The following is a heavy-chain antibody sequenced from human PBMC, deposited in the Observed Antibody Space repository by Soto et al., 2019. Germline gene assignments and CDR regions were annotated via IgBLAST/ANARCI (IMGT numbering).Heavy chain of an antibody. CDR2: INQSGST. D-gene: IGHD3-9*01. CDR3: ARGPWKYYDILTGSPRRSSWFDP. J-gene: IGHJ5*02. CDR1: GGSFFNYE. Sequence: SETLSLTCAVYGGSFFNYEWTWIRQPPRKGLEWIGEIKHREINQSGSTNYNPSLKSRVTISVDTSKNQFSLKLSSVTAADTAVYYCARGPWKYYDILTGSPRRSSWFDPWGQGTLVTVSS. V-gene: IGHV4-34*01.